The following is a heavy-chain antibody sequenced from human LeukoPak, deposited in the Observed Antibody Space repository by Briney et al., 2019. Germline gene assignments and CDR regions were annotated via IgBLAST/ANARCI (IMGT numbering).Heavy chain of an antibody. CDR1: GGTFSSYA. V-gene: IGHV1-69*13. CDR2: IIPIFGTA. D-gene: IGHD2-2*01. CDR3: ARDLLEPAAPYYFDY. Sequence: ASVKVSCKASGGTFSSYAISWVRQAPGQGLEWMGGIIPIFGTANYAQKFQGRVTITADESTSTAYMELSSLRSEDTAVYYCARDLLEPAAPYYFDYWGQGTLVTVSS. J-gene: IGHJ4*02.